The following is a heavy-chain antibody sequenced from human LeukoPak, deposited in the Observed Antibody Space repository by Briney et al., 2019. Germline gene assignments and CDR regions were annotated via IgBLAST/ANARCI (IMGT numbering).Heavy chain of an antibody. V-gene: IGHV3-30*04. CDR2: ISYDGSNK. CDR3: AKIDAMSGTYFDY. J-gene: IGHJ4*02. CDR1: GFTFSSYA. Sequence: GRSLRLSCAASGFTFSSYAMHWVRQAPGKGLEWVAVISYDGSNKYYADSVKGRFTISRDNSKNTLYLQMNSLRAEDTAVYYCAKIDAMSGTYFDYWGQGTLVTVSS. D-gene: IGHD1-26*01.